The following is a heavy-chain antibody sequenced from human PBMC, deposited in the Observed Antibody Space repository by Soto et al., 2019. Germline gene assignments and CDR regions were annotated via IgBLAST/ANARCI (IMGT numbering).Heavy chain of an antibody. D-gene: IGHD2-21*01. Sequence: ASVKVSCKASGYTFTSYGISWVRQAPGQGLEWMGWISAYNGNTNYAQKLQGRVTMTTDTSTSTAYVELRSLRSDDTAVYYCARDLRHIVTRDSFDYWGQGTLVTVSS. V-gene: IGHV1-18*01. CDR3: ARDLRHIVTRDSFDY. CDR1: GYTFTSYG. CDR2: ISAYNGNT. J-gene: IGHJ4*02.